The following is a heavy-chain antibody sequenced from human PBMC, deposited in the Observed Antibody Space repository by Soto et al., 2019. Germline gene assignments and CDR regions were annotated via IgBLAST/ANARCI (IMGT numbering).Heavy chain of an antibody. CDR2: IQYSGYS. V-gene: IGHV4-59*08. D-gene: IGHD3-10*01. CDR3: ARHGFGSLPGLVEV. Sequence: QVQLQESGPGLVKPSETLSLTCTVSGGSITNYYCSWFRQPPGKGLEWLGYIQYSGYSAYNLSLRRRVTRSMATSKTQFSLMLESVTATDTAEYYCARHGFGSLPGLVEVWGQGTTGIVSS. J-gene: IGHJ6*02. CDR1: GGSITNYY.